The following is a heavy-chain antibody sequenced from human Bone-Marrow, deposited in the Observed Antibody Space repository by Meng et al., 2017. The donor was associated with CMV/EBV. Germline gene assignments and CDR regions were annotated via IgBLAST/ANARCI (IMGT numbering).Heavy chain of an antibody. Sequence: GESLKISCAASGFTFSSYWMSWVRQAPGKGLEWVANIKQDGSEKYYVDSVKGRFTISRDNAKNSLYLQMNSLRAEDTAVYYCARGRYDFWSGSLASYYYYGMDVWGQGTTVTVSS. CDR1: GFTFSSYW. CDR2: IKQDGSEK. CDR3: ARGRYDFWSGSLASYYYYGMDV. V-gene: IGHV3-7*01. J-gene: IGHJ6*02. D-gene: IGHD3-3*01.